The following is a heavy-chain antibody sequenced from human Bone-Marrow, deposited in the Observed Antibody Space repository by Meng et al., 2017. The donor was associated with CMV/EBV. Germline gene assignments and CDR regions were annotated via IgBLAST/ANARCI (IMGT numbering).Heavy chain of an antibody. CDR2: IRYDGSNK. CDR1: GFTFSSYG. D-gene: IGHD2-8*01. V-gene: IGHV3-30*02. CDR3: ALLGGIVPVITEIDGLDN. J-gene: IGHJ3*02. Sequence: GESLKISCAASGFTFSSYGMHWVRQAPGKGLEWVAFIRYDGSNKYYADSVEGRFTISRDNAKNTLYLQMNSLRAEDTAVYYCALLGGIVPVITEIDGLDNWGQGTMVTVSS.